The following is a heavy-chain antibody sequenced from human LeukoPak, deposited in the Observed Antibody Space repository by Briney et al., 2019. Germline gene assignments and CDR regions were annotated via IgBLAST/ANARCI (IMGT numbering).Heavy chain of an antibody. Sequence: GASVKVSCKAFGYMLTGYYIHWVRQAPGQGLEWMGWISPNSGDTNYAQKFQGRVSMTRDTSISTAYMALNRLRSDDTAVYYCARGMDYGDYARDFDYWGQGTLVTVSS. D-gene: IGHD4-17*01. CDR3: ARGMDYGDYARDFDY. J-gene: IGHJ4*02. V-gene: IGHV1-2*02. CDR1: GYMLTGYY. CDR2: ISPNSGDT.